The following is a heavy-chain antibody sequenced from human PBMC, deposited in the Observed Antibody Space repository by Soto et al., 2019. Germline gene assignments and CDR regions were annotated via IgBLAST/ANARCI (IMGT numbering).Heavy chain of an antibody. V-gene: IGHV5-51*01. Sequence: GESLKISCKGSGYSFTSYWIAWVRQMPGKGLEWMGIVHPGDSDTRYSPSIQGQVTISVDKSINTASLQWSSLEASDTAMYYCARVQRFCTGGTCYIRFFDYWGQGTPVTVSS. CDR2: VHPGDSDT. J-gene: IGHJ4*02. CDR3: ARVQRFCTGGTCYIRFFDY. CDR1: GYSFTSYW. D-gene: IGHD2-15*01.